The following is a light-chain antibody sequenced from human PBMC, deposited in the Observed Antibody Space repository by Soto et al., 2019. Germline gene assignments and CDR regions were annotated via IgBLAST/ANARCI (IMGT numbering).Light chain of an antibody. CDR1: QSVSSH. CDR2: DAS. CDR3: QQRTNWRLT. V-gene: IGKV3-11*01. Sequence: EIVLTQSPATLYLSPGERATLSCRASQSVSSHLTWYQQKPGQPPRLLIYDASNRATGIAARFSGSGSGTDFTLTISSLEPEDFAVYYCQQRTNWRLTFGGGTKVDIK. J-gene: IGKJ4*01.